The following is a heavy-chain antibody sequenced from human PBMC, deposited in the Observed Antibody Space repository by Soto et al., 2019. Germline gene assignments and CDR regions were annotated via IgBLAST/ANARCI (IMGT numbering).Heavy chain of an antibody. CDR2: INPNSGGT. J-gene: IGHJ6*02. D-gene: IGHD3-10*01. V-gene: IGHV1-2*02. CDR3: ARDRSYGSGTPTPFPAYGMDV. CDR1: GYTFTGYY. Sequence: GASVKVSCKASGYTFTGYYMHWVRQAPGQGLEWMGWINPNSGGTNYAQKFQGRVTMTRDTSTSTVYMELSSLRSEDTAVYYCARDRSYGSGTPTPFPAYGMDVWGQGTTVTVSS.